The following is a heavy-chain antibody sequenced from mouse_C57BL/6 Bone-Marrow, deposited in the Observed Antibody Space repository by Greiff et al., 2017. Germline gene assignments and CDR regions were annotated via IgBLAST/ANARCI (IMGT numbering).Heavy chain of an antibody. J-gene: IGHJ4*01. CDR2: IDPETGGT. CDR1: GYTFTDYE. V-gene: IGHV1-15*01. Sequence: VQRVESGAELVRPGASVTLSCKASGYTFTDYEMHWVKQTPVHGLEWIGAIDPETGGTAYNQKFKGKAILTADKSSSTAYMELRSLTSEDSAVYYCTQGAMDYWGQGTSVTGSS. CDR3: TQGAMDY.